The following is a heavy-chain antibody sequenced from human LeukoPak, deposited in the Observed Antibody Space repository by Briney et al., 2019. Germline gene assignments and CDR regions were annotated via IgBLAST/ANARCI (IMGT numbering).Heavy chain of an antibody. CDR1: GFTFSSYG. J-gene: IGHJ6*02. V-gene: IGHV3-30*18. CDR2: ISYDGNNK. CDR3: AKGIYGMDV. Sequence: GGSLRLSCAASGFTFSSYGMLWVRQAPGKGLEWVAVISYDGNNKYYADSVKGRFTISRDNSKNTLYLQMNSLRAEDTAVYYCAKGIYGMDVWGQGTTVTVSS. D-gene: IGHD1-14*01.